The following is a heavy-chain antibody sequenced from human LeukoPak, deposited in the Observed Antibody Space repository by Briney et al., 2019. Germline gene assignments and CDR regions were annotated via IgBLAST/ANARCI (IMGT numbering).Heavy chain of an antibody. V-gene: IGHV3-21*01. CDR3: GGLASGSDPYFDY. Sequence: GGSLRLSCAASGFTFSSYSMNWVRQAPGKGLEWVSSISSSSSYIYYADSVKGRSTISRDNAKNSLYLQMNSLRAEDTAVYYCGGLASGSDPYFDYWGQGTLVTVSS. J-gene: IGHJ4*02. D-gene: IGHD3-10*01. CDR1: GFTFSSYS. CDR2: ISSSSSYI.